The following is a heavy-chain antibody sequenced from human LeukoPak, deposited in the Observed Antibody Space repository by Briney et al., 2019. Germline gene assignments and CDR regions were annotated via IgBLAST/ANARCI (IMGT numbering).Heavy chain of an antibody. CDR3: ARGTIAAAGYYYFDY. V-gene: IGHV3-7*04. Sequence: GGSLRLSCAASGFTFSSYWMSWVRQAPGKGLEWVANIKQDGSEKYYVDSVKGRFTISRDNAKNSLYLQMNSPRAEDTAVYYCARGTIAAAGYYYFDYWGQGTQVTVSS. D-gene: IGHD6-13*01. CDR1: GFTFSSYW. CDR2: IKQDGSEK. J-gene: IGHJ4*02.